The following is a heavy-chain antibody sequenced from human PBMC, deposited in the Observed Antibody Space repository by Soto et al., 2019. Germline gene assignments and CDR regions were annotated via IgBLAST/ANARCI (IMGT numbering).Heavy chain of an antibody. CDR1: GGSFSSYY. J-gene: IGHJ3*02. CDR2: IYYSGST. V-gene: IGHV4-59*08. Sequence: SETLSLTCTVSGGSFSSYYWSWIRQPPGKGLEWIGYIYYSGSTNYNPSLKSRVPISVDTSKNQFSLKLSSVTAADTAVYYCARRDYGDYRGRAFDIWGQGTMVTVSS. CDR3: ARRDYGDYRGRAFDI. D-gene: IGHD4-17*01.